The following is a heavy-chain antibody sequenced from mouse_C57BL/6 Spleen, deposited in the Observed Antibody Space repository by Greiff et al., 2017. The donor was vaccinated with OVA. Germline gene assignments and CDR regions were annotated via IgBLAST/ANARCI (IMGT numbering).Heavy chain of an antibody. Sequence: DVMLVESGGGLVKPGGSLKLSCAASGFTFSDYGMHWVRQAPEKGLEWVAYISSGSSTIYYADTVKGRFTISRDNAKNTLFLQMTSLRSEDTAMYYCARVYGYYFDYWGQGTTLTVSS. D-gene: IGHD1-1*01. CDR1: GFTFSDYG. CDR2: ISSGSSTI. J-gene: IGHJ2*01. CDR3: ARVYGYYFDY. V-gene: IGHV5-17*01.